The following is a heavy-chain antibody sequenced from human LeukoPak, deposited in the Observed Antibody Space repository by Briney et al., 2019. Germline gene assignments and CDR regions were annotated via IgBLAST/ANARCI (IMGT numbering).Heavy chain of an antibody. V-gene: IGHV3-74*01. CDR1: GFTFSSYW. CDR2: INAGGTAP. D-gene: IGHD4-11*01. CDR3: VRVLGTVTTIYYFDS. J-gene: IGHJ4*02. Sequence: GGSLRLSCAASGFTFSSYWMHWVRQVPGKGLEWVSRINAGGTAPGYADSVKGRFTISRDNAKNTVYLQMNSLGAEDTAIYYSVRVLGTVTTIYYFDSWGQGTLVTVSS.